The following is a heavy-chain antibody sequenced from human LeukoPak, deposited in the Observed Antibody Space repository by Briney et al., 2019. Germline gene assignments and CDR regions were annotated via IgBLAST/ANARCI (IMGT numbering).Heavy chain of an antibody. V-gene: IGHV4-39*01. J-gene: IGHJ3*02. CDR1: GGSISSGSYF. D-gene: IGHD6-19*01. CDR3: ARQIAVAGEWAFDI. Sequence: KPSETLSLTCTVSGGSISSGSYFWIWIRQPPGMGLEWIGSINSRGSTYYNPSLKGRVTISVDTSNNQFSLKLSSVTAADTALYYCARQIAVAGEWAFDIWGQGTMVTVSS. CDR2: INSRGST.